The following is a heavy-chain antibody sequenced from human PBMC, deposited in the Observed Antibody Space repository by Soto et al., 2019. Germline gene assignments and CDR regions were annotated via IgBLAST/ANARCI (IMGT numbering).Heavy chain of an antibody. Sequence: QVQLVESGGGVVQPGGSLRLSCTTSGFTFNTYGMYWVRQAPGKGLEWVAIIWYDGSNKYYGDSVKGRFTISSDNSKNTLYLQMNSLIAEDTALYYCARGDCTGAYCYSWPFNYGVDVWGQGTTVTVSS. V-gene: IGHV3-33*08. CDR1: GFTFNTYG. J-gene: IGHJ6*02. CDR2: IWYDGSNK. D-gene: IGHD2-15*01. CDR3: ARGDCTGAYCYSWPFNYGVDV.